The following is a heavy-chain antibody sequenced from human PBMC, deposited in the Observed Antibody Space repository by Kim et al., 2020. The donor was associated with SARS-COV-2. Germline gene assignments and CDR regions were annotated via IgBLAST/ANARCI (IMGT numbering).Heavy chain of an antibody. CDR3: EGGGWSLDS. Sequence: GERTYYGDVLKGRFTISRDTFTNTRSLQMDSLGVEDTAVYYCEGGGWSLDSWGQGTLVTVSS. D-gene: IGHD6-19*01. J-gene: IGHJ4*02. CDR2: GERT. V-gene: IGHV3-23*01.